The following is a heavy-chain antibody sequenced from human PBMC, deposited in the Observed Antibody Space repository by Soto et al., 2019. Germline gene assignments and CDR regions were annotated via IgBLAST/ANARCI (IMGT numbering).Heavy chain of an antibody. Sequence: SEPLSLTCNVSGGSITGDGYYWTWILQAPGKGLEWPGDISDSRSSNYGPSLKSRVTMPVDSSRKQFFLRLTSVAAADTAIDYGAGDPCASDCYSGLDYWGQGSRVNVSS. CDR1: GGSITGDGYY. D-gene: IGHD2-21*02. CDR3: AGDPCASDCYSGLDY. V-gene: IGHV4-61*08. CDR2: ISDSRSS. J-gene: IGHJ4*02.